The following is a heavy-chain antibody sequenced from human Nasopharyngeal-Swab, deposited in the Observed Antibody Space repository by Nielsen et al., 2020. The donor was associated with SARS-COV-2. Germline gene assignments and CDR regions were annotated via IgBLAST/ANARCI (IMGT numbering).Heavy chain of an antibody. CDR2: ISSSSSYI. Sequence: GGSLRLSCAASGFTFSSNSMNWVRQAPGKGLEWFSSISSSSSYIYYADSVKGRFTISRDNAKNSLYLQMNSLRAEDTAVYYCARDRVPYDSSGYSHGYYGMDVWGQGTTVTVSS. D-gene: IGHD3-22*01. CDR3: ARDRVPYDSSGYSHGYYGMDV. V-gene: IGHV3-21*01. CDR1: GFTFSSNS. J-gene: IGHJ6*02.